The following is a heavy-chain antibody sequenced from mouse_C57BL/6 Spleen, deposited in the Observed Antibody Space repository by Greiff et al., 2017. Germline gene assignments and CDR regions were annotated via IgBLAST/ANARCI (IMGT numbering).Heavy chain of an antibody. CDR3: ARRASQLGPFAY. Sequence: VQLKESGPELVKPGASVKIPCKASGYTFTDYNMDWVKQSHGKSLEWIGDINPNNGGTIYNQKFKGKATLTVDKSSSTAYMELRSLTSEDTAVYYCARRASQLGPFAYWGQGTLVTVSA. D-gene: IGHD4-1*02. CDR2: INPNNGGT. CDR1: GYTFTDYN. V-gene: IGHV1-18*01. J-gene: IGHJ3*01.